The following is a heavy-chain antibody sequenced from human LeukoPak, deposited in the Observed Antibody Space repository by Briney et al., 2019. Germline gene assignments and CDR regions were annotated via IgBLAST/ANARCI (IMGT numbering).Heavy chain of an antibody. V-gene: IGHV3-20*04. J-gene: IGHJ6*03. D-gene: IGHD3-3*01. CDR3: ARERKNRVFWSGYYYMDV. Sequence: PGGSLRLSCAASGFTFDDYGMSWVRQAPGKGLEWVSGINWNGGSTGYADSVKGRFTISRDNAKNSLYLQMNSLRAEDTALYYCARERKNRVFWSGYYYMDVWGKGTTVTVSS. CDR2: INWNGGST. CDR1: GFTFDDYG.